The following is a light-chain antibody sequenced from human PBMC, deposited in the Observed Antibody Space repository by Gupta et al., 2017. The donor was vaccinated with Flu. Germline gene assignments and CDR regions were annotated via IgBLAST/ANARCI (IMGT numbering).Light chain of an antibody. Sequence: QSALTQPASVSGSPGQSITIFCTGSSSDVGGYNYVSWYQQYPGKAPNLMISVFNNRPPGVSTRFSGSKSGNTASLTISGLQPEDEADYYCSSYTSSSNTPSYVFGTGTKVTV. J-gene: IGLJ1*01. CDR2: VFN. V-gene: IGLV2-14*01. CDR3: SSYTSSSNTPSYV. CDR1: SSDVGGYNY.